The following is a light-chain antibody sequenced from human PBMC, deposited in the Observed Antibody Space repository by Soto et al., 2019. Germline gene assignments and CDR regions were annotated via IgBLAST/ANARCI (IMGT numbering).Light chain of an antibody. CDR3: SSYTSTSTRI. J-gene: IGLJ2*01. CDR1: SSDVGGYNY. CDR2: EVS. V-gene: IGLV2-14*01. Sequence: QSALTQPASVSGSPGQSITISCTGTSSDVGGYNYVSWYQQYPGKAPKLIIYEVSNRPSGVSHRFSGSKSGNTASLTISGLLAEDEADYYCSSYTSTSTRIFGGGTKLTVL.